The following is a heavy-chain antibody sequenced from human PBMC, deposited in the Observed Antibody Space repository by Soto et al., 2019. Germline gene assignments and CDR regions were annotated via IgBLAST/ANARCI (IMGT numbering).Heavy chain of an antibody. CDR1: GFTFSSYA. CDR2: ISNSGVST. V-gene: IGHV3-23*01. D-gene: IGHD3-9*01. Sequence: HPGGSLRLSCAASGFTFSSYAMTWVRQVPGKGLEWVSCISNSGVSTYYADSVKGRFTISRDNSRNTLHLQMNSLRAEDTAVYYCAKEGNHDILRIYYSSGMDVWGQGTTVTVSS. CDR3: AKEGNHDILRIYYSSGMDV. J-gene: IGHJ6*02.